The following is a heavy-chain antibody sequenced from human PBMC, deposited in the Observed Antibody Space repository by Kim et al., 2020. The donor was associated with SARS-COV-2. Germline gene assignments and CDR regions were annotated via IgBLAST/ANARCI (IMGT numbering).Heavy chain of an antibody. CDR2: ISYDGSNK. V-gene: IGHV3-30*18. J-gene: IGHJ6*02. CDR1: GFTFSSYG. D-gene: IGHD3-9*01. CDR3: AKDRRLVSLYYYYYYGMDV. Sequence: GGSLRLSCAASGFTFSSYGMHWVRQAPGKGLEWVAVISYDGSNKYYADSVKGRFTISRDNSKNTLYLQMNSLRAEDTAVYYCAKDRRLVSLYYYYYYGMDVWGQGTTVTVSS.